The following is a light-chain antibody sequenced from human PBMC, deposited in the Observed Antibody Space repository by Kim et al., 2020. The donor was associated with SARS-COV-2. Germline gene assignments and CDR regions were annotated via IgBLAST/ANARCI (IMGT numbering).Light chain of an antibody. CDR1: SSDVGTYNL. J-gene: IGLJ2*01. V-gene: IGLV2-23*02. CDR3: CSYAQGNTVI. Sequence: GQSITISCTGSSSDVGTYNLVSWYQHHPGKAPKVIIYEVTKRSSGVSSLFSGSKSANTASLTISGLHTEDEGHYYCCSYAQGNTVIFGGGTKVTVL. CDR2: EVT.